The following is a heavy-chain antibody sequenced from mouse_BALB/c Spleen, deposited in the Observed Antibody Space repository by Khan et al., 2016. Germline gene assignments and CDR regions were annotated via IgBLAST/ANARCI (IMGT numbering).Heavy chain of an antibody. Sequence: QVQLKQSGAELARPGALVKLSCKASGYTFTSYWMQWVKQRPGQGLEWIGAIYPGDGDTRYTQKFKGKATLTADKSSSTAYMQLSSLASEDSAGYYCARSGYGNYFDYWGQSTALTVSS. D-gene: IGHD2-1*01. CDR3: ARSGYGNYFDY. J-gene: IGHJ2*01. V-gene: IGHV1-87*01. CDR2: IYPGDGDT. CDR1: GYTFTSYW.